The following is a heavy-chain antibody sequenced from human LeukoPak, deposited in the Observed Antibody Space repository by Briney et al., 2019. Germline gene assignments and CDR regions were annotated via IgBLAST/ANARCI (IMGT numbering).Heavy chain of an antibody. V-gene: IGHV4-59*01. CDR2: IYYSGST. D-gene: IGHD2-2*01. CDR1: GGSISSYY. Sequence: SETLSLTCTVSGGSISSYYWSWIRQPPGKGLEWIGYIYYSGSTNYNPSLKSRVTISVDTSKNQFSLKLSSVTAADTAVYYCAREGKDIVVVPAAMRYYYYMDVWGKGTTVTISS. CDR3: AREGKDIVVVPAAMRYYYYMDV. J-gene: IGHJ6*03.